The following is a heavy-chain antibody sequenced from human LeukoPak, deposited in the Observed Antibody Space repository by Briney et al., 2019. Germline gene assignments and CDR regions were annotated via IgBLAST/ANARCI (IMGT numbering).Heavy chain of an antibody. V-gene: IGHV3-23*01. D-gene: IGHD3-3*01. Sequence: GGSLRLSCAASGFTFSSYAMSWVRQAPGKGLEWVSAISGSGGGTYYADSVKGRFTISRDNSKNTLYLQMNSLRAEDTAVYYCAKAYDFWSGYEGSWFDPWGQGTLVTVSS. CDR3: AKAYDFWSGYEGSWFDP. CDR1: GFTFSSYA. CDR2: ISGSGGGT. J-gene: IGHJ5*02.